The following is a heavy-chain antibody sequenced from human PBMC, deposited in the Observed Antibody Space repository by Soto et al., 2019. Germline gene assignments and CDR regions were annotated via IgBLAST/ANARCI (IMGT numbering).Heavy chain of an antibody. CDR1: GGSISSGGYY. Sequence: SETLSLTCTVSGGSISSGGYYWSWIRQHPGKGLEWIGYIYYSGSTYYNPSLKSRVTISVDTSKNQFSLKLSSVTAADTAVYYCARDQGPSSNWSGWFDPWGQGTLVTVSS. V-gene: IGHV4-31*03. CDR2: IYYSGST. J-gene: IGHJ5*02. D-gene: IGHD1-20*01. CDR3: ARDQGPSSNWSGWFDP.